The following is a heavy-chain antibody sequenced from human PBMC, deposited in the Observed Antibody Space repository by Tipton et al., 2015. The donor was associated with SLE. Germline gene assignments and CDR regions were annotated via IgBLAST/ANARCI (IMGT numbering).Heavy chain of an antibody. CDR1: GYTFTSYA. CDR3: ASVLTLRTSLLTFDY. D-gene: IGHD2-21*02. Sequence: QLVQSGAEVKKPGASVKVSCKASGYTFTSYAISWGRQAPGQGLEWMGWISTYNGNTNYAQKLQGRVTMTTDTSTSTAYMELRSLRSDDTAVYYCASVLTLRTSLLTFDYWGQGTMVTVSS. CDR2: ISTYNGNT. J-gene: IGHJ4*02. V-gene: IGHV1-18*01.